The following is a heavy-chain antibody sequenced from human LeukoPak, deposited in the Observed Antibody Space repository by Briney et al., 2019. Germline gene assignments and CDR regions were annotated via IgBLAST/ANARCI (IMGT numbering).Heavy chain of an antibody. V-gene: IGHV6-1*01. Sequence: PSQTLSLTCAVSGDSVSTNIASWNWIRQSPSRGLEWLGRTYYRSKWYNDYAVSVKSRITINPDTSKNQFSLQLNSVTPEDTAVYYCARDFIVVDAFDIWGQGTMVTVSS. J-gene: IGHJ3*02. D-gene: IGHD3-16*02. CDR1: GDSVSTNIAS. CDR3: ARDFIVVDAFDI. CDR2: TYYRSKWYN.